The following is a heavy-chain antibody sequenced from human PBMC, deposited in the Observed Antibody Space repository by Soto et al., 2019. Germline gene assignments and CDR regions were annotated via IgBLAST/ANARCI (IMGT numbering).Heavy chain of an antibody. CDR2: ISYDGNDK. J-gene: IGHJ4*02. D-gene: IGHD4-4*01. CDR3: ARVAWGYSNGGGFDN. CDR1: ALPFNDYA. V-gene: IGHV3-30*01. Sequence: QVQLVQSGGGVVQPGRSLRLSCAASALPFNDYAMNWVRQAPGKGLEWVAVISYDGNDKYYADSVKGRFTISKDNSKNPLFLQMNSLRTEDTAVYHCARVAWGYSNGGGFDNWGQGTLVTVSS.